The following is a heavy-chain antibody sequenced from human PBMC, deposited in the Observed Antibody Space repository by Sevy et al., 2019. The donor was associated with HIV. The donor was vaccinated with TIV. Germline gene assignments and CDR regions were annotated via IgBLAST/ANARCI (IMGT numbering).Heavy chain of an antibody. CDR1: GFTFIRYN. V-gene: IGHV3-21*06. J-gene: IGHJ4*02. CDR3: ARGPPDGSYDYFDY. Sequence: GGSLRLSCAASGFTFIRYNMNWVRQAPGKGLEWVSSVSGSSNYIYYAESLKGRFIISRDNVKDTLSLQMNSLRADDTAVYYCARGPPDGSYDYFDYWGQGTLVNVSS. CDR2: VSGSSNYI. D-gene: IGHD1-26*01.